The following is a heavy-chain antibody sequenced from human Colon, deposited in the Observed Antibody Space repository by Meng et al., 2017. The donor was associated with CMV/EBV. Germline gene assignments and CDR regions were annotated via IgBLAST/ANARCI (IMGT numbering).Heavy chain of an antibody. J-gene: IGHJ5*02. Sequence: QGQLVQSGGGLVEPGGSLRLSCAASGFIFSDYHMTRIREAPGKGLEWVSYISPTGSDTNYADSVRGRFTISRDNAKNSLFLQMSSLTAEDTAVYYCVKGHTMINPWGQGTLVTVSS. CDR2: ISPTGSDT. D-gene: IGHD3-16*01. V-gene: IGHV3-11*05. CDR3: VKGHTMINP. CDR1: GFIFSDYH.